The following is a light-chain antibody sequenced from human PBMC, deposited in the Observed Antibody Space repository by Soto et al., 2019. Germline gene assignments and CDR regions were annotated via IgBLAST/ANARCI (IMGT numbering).Light chain of an antibody. J-gene: IGLJ1*01. CDR1: SSDVGGYNY. CDR3: SSYTSSSTDV. Sequence: QSALTQPASVSGSPGQSITISCTGTSSDVGGYNYVSWYQQHPGKAPKLMIYDVSNRPSGVSNRFSGSKSGNTASLTISGLQAEDEADYYCSSYTSSSTDVLGTGTKVTVL. V-gene: IGLV2-14*01. CDR2: DVS.